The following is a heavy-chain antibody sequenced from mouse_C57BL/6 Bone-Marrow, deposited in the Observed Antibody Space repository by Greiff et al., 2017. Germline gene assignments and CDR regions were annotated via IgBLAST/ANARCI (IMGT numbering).Heavy chain of an antibody. Sequence: ESGPGLVKPSQSLSLTCSVTGYSITSGYYWNWIRQFPGNKLEWMGYISYDGSNNYNPSLKNRISISRDTSKNQFFLKLNSVTTEDTATYYCARGLTLWFAYWGQGTLVTVSA. CDR2: ISYDGSN. J-gene: IGHJ3*01. D-gene: IGHD1-3*01. CDR3: ARGLTLWFAY. V-gene: IGHV3-6*01. CDR1: GYSITSGYY.